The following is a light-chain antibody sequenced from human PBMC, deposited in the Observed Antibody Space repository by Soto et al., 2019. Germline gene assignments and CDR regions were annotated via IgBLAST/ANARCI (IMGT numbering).Light chain of an antibody. Sequence: QSVLTQPPSVSGAPGQRVTISCTGSSSNIGAGYDVHWYQQLPGTAPRLLIYVNNNRPSGVPDRFSGSKSGTSASLAITGLQADDEAEYYCQSYDSSLSGYVVFGGGTKLTVL. CDR3: QSYDSSLSGYVV. CDR1: SSNIGAGYD. CDR2: VNN. J-gene: IGLJ2*01. V-gene: IGLV1-40*01.